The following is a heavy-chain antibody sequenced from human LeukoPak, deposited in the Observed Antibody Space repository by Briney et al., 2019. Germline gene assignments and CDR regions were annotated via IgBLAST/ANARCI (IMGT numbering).Heavy chain of an antibody. D-gene: IGHD1-26*01. CDR2: ISAYNGNT. Sequence: ASVKVSFKASGYTFTIYGISWVRQAPGQGLEWMGWISAYNGNTNYAQKLQGRVTMTTDTSTSTAYMELRSLRSDDTAVYYCARLREPGVLDYWGQGTLVTVSS. V-gene: IGHV1-18*01. J-gene: IGHJ4*02. CDR1: GYTFTIYG. CDR3: ARLREPGVLDY.